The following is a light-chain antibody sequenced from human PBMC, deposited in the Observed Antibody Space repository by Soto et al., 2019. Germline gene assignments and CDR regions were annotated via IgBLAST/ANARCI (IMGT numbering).Light chain of an antibody. J-gene: IGKJ1*01. CDR2: SAS. V-gene: IGKV1-39*01. CDR1: QYINDY. Sequence: DIQLTQSPSSLSASVGDRVTVTCRASQYINDYLNWYQQKPGKAPRLLIYSASTLHTGVSSTFSGSGSGTEFTLTITSLQPEYVATYYCQQMYNIPRTFGQGTRVEL. CDR3: QQMYNIPRT.